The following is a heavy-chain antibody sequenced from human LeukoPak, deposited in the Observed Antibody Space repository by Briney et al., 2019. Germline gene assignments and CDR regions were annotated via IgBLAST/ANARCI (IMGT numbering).Heavy chain of an antibody. CDR1: GGSIRSTTYY. V-gene: IGHV4-39*07. CDR2: ISDRGRT. CDR3: AGERGEEYSSGWYKTNYFDN. Sequence: SETLSLTCTVSGGSIRSTTYYWGWIRQPPGKGLEWIGDISDRGRTYNNPSLESRVAISADMSKNQFSLKLTSVTGADTAVYYCAGERGEEYSSGWYKTNYFDNWGQGIRVTVSS. D-gene: IGHD6-19*01. J-gene: IGHJ4*02.